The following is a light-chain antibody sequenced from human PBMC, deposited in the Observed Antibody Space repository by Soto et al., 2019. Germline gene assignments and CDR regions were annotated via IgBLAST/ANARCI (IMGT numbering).Light chain of an antibody. Sequence: QSVLTQPASVSGSPGQSITISCTGTSRDVGGYNYVSWHQQHPGKAPKVIITEVSNWPSGVSNRFSGSKSGNTASLTISGLQAEDEADYYCSSYVNYNPFVIFGGGTKLTVL. CDR1: SRDVGGYNY. V-gene: IGLV2-14*01. CDR2: EVS. J-gene: IGLJ2*01. CDR3: SSYVNYNPFVI.